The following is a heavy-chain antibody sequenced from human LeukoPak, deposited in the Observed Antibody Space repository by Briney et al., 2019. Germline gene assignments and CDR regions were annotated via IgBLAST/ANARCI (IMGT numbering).Heavy chain of an antibody. CDR3: ARDYYGSGSYTSSFDY. CDR1: GGSFSGYY. CDR2: ISSSSSTI. Sequence: PSETLSLTCAVYGGSFSGYYWSWIRQPPGKGLEWVSYISSSSSTIYYADSVKGRFTISRDNAKNSLYLQMNSLRDEDTAVYYCARDYYGSGSYTSSFDYWGQGTLVTVSS. J-gene: IGHJ4*02. V-gene: IGHV3-48*02. D-gene: IGHD3-10*01.